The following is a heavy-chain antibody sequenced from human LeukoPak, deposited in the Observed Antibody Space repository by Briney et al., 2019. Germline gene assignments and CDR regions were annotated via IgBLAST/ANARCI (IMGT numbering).Heavy chain of an antibody. CDR3: ARDDSSGYWRY. J-gene: IGHJ4*02. CDR2: IYYSGST. D-gene: IGHD3-22*01. CDR1: GRSISSYH. Sequence: SETLSLTCTVYGRSISSYHWSWLRQPPGKGLEWFGYIYYSGSTNYNPSLKSRVTISVDTSKNQFSLTLSSVAAADTAVYYSARDDSSGYWRYWGQGTLVTVSS. V-gene: IGHV4-59*01.